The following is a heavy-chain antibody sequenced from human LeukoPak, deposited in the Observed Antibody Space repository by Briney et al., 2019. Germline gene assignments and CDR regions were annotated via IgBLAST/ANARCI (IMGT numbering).Heavy chain of an antibody. V-gene: IGHV3-7*01. CDR1: GFTFSSYW. CDR2: IKQDGSEK. D-gene: IGHD4-23*01. J-gene: IGHJ4*02. Sequence: PGGSLRLSCAASGFTFSSYWMSWVRQAPGKGLEWVANIKQDGSEKYYVDSVKGRFTISRDNAKNSLYLQMNSLRAEDTAVYYCARDDRTVVGTYYFDYWGQGTLVTVSS. CDR3: ARDDRTVVGTYYFDY.